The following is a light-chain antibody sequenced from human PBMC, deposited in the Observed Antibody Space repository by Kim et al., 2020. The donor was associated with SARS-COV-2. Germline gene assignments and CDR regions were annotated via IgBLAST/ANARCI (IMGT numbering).Light chain of an antibody. CDR3: SSYAGSNNPV. CDR2: EVS. CDR1: SSDVGGYNY. Sequence: QSALTQPPSASGSPGQSVTISCTGTSSDVGGYNYVSWYQQHPGKAPKLMIYEVSKGPSGVPDRFSGSKSGNTASLTVSGLQAEDEADYYCSSYAGSNNPVFGGGTQLTVL. V-gene: IGLV2-8*01. J-gene: IGLJ3*02.